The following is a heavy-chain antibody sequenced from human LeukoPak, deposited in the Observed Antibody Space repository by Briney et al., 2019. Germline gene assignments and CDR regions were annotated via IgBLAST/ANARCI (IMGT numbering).Heavy chain of an antibody. CDR2: IYSGGST. D-gene: IGHD4-23*01. CDR1: GGSISSGSYY. V-gene: IGHV4-61*02. CDR3: ARERRDGNFIDY. Sequence: SETLSLTCTVSGGSISSGSYYCSWVRQPAGKGLEWIGRIYSGGSTNYNPSLKSRVTISVDTSKNQFSLKLSSVTAADTAVYYCARERRDGNFIDYWGQGTLVTVSS. J-gene: IGHJ4*02.